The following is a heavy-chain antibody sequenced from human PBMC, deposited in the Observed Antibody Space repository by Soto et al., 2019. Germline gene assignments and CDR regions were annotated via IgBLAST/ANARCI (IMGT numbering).Heavy chain of an antibody. CDR1: GFPFSSYV. CDR3: AKDSNKYSSSLRGRYFDY. CDR2: ISGGGSNT. J-gene: IGHJ4*02. D-gene: IGHD4-4*01. Sequence: PGGPLRLTCSDSGFPFSSYVMSWVRQAPGKGLEWVSGISGGGSNTFYADYVKGRFTISRDNSKNTLLLQMNSLGAEDTAVYYCAKDSNKYSSSLRGRYFDYWGQGIGVTVSS. V-gene: IGHV3-23*01.